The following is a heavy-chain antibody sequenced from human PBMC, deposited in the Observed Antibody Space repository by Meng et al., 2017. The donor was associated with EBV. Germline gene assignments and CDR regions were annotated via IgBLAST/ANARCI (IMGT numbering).Heavy chain of an antibody. CDR1: ADSISSRSYY. CDR3: ARVSFYDYWSGYSFNWFDP. J-gene: IGHJ5*02. Sequence: QLQLYQSGPGLVKPSEALSLTCTVAADSISSRSYYWGWIRQSPGKGLEWIGNVYYSGNSYYNPSLKSRVTISVDTSKNQFYLKLISVTAADTAVYFCARVSFYDYWSGYSFNWFDPRGQGTLVTVSS. CDR2: VYYSGNS. V-gene: IGHV4-39*01. D-gene: IGHD3-3*01.